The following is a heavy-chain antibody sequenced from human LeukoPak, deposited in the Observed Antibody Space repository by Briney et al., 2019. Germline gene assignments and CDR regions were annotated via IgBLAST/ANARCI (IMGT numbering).Heavy chain of an antibody. CDR1: GGSTSSSSYY. V-gene: IGHV4-39*01. CDR3: ARRGYGSGSFNRYYFDY. CDR2: IYYSGST. D-gene: IGHD3-10*01. Sequence: SETLSLTCTVSGGSTSSSSYYWGWIRQPPGKGLEWIGSIYYSGSTYYNPSLKSRVTISVDTSKNQFSLKLSSVTAADTAVYYCARRGYGSGSFNRYYFDYWGQGTLVTVSS. J-gene: IGHJ4*02.